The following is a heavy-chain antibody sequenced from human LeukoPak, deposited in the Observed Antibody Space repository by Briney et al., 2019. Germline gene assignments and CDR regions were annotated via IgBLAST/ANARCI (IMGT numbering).Heavy chain of an antibody. V-gene: IGHV1-46*01. D-gene: IGHD2-8*01. Sequence: GASVKVSCKASGYTFTSYYMHWVRQAPGQGLEWMGLINPSGGSTSYAQKFQGRVTITRDTSTSTVYMELSSLRSEDTAVYYCARDCTNGVCPFDYWGQGTLVTVSS. J-gene: IGHJ4*02. CDR2: INPSGGST. CDR1: GYTFTSYY. CDR3: ARDCTNGVCPFDY.